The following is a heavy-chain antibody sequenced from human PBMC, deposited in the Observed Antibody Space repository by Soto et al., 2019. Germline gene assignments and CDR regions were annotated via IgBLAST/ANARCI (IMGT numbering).Heavy chain of an antibody. CDR3: ARDRNNWNSPGAFDI. Sequence: ASVKVSCKASGGTFSSYGITWVRQAPGQGLEWMAKIIPILGIPNYAQKFQGRVTLTADKSTSTAYMDLSSLRSEDTAVYYCARDRNNWNSPGAFDIWGQGAMVTVSS. V-gene: IGHV1-69*04. CDR2: IIPILGIP. D-gene: IGHD1-20*01. CDR1: GGTFSSYG. J-gene: IGHJ3*02.